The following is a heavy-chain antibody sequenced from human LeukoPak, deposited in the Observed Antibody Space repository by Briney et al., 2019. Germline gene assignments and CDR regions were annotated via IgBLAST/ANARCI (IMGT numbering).Heavy chain of an antibody. CDR1: GFAFSSHS. J-gene: IGHJ6*03. Sequence: GGSLRLSCEASGFAFSSHSMNWVRQAPGQGLEWVSYISGGTDTICYANSVKGRFTISRDNAENSLYLQMSSLRAEDTAVYYCARLDRYYFDSSGYTYYYYMDVWGKGTTVTVSS. D-gene: IGHD3-22*01. CDR3: ARLDRYYFDSSGYTYYYYMDV. CDR2: ISGGTDTI. V-gene: IGHV3-48*01.